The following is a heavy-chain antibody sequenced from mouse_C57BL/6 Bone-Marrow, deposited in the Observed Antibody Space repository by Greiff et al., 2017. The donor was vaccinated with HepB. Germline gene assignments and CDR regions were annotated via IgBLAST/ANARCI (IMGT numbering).Heavy chain of an antibody. D-gene: IGHD1-1*01. V-gene: IGHV10-1*01. CDR1: GFSFNTYA. CDR3: VRQSYYGYWYFDV. CDR2: IRSKSNNYAP. J-gene: IGHJ1*03. Sequence: EVQGVESGGGLVQPKGSLKLSCAASGFSFNTYAMNWVRQAPGKGLEWVARIRSKSNNYAPYYADSVKDRFTISRDDSESMLYLQMNNLKTEDTAMYYCVRQSYYGYWYFDVWGTGTTVTVSS.